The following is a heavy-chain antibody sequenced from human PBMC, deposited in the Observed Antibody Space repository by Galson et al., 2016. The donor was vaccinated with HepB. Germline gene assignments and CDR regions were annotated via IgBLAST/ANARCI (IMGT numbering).Heavy chain of an antibody. D-gene: IGHD2-15*01. Sequence: SVKVSCKASGGTFSSYAISWVRQAPGQGPEWMGGITPIFDSAENAQKFQGRVTITADESTGIAYMELSSLRSEDTAVYYCARVSGSYFDYWGQGTLVTVSS. J-gene: IGHJ4*02. CDR2: ITPIFDSA. CDR1: GGTFSSYA. V-gene: IGHV1-69*13. CDR3: ARVSGSYFDY.